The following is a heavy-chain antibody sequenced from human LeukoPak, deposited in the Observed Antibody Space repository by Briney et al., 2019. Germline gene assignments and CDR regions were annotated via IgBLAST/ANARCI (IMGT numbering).Heavy chain of an antibody. CDR3: AREGYNWNDRVAFDI. D-gene: IGHD1-1*01. Sequence: GGSLRLSCAASGFIFSNYWMSWVRQAPGKGLEWVANMNQDGSERYYVGSVKGRFTISRDNADNSMYLQMNSLRVEDTAMYYCAREGYNWNDRVAFDIWGQGTMVTVSS. V-gene: IGHV3-7*01. J-gene: IGHJ3*02. CDR1: GFIFSNYW. CDR2: MNQDGSER.